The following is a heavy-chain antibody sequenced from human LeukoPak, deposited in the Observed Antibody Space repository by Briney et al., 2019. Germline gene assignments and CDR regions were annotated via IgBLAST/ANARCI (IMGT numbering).Heavy chain of an antibody. J-gene: IGHJ5*02. CDR2: INPNSGGT. D-gene: IGHD3-22*01. Sequence: ASVKVSCKASGYTSTGYYMHCVRQAPGQGLEWMGWINPNSGGTNYAQKFQGRVTMTRDTSISTAYMELSRLRSDDTAVYYCARAQGYYDSSGYSPPFWFDHWGQGALVTVSS. CDR1: GYTSTGYY. V-gene: IGHV1-2*02. CDR3: ARAQGYYDSSGYSPPFWFDH.